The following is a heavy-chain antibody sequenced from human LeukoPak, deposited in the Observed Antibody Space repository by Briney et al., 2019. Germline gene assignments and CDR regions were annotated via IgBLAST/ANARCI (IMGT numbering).Heavy chain of an antibody. V-gene: IGHV4-59*08. CDR3: ARHAADCSSTSCSDEGFDI. Sequence: PSETLSLTCAVYSEPFTGYYWSWIRQPPGKGLEWIGYIYYSGSTNYNPSLKSRVTISVGTSKNQFSLKLSSVTAADTAVYYCARHAADCSSTSCSDEGFDIWGQGTMVTVSS. J-gene: IGHJ3*02. D-gene: IGHD2-2*01. CDR1: SEPFTGYY. CDR2: IYYSGST.